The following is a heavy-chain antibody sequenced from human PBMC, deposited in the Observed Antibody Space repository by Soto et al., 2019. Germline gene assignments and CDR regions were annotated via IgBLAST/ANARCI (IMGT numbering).Heavy chain of an antibody. CDR2: ISSSSTI. CDR1: GFTFSTYS. D-gene: IGHD6-19*01. J-gene: IGHJ4*02. CDR3: ARERGSGWTFDY. V-gene: IGHV3-48*01. Sequence: EVQLVESGGDLVQPGGSLRLSCAASGFTFSTYSMNWVRQAPGKGLEWVSSISSSSTIYYADSVKGRFTISRDNVQNSPVLQRARLRAEDTAVYYCARERGSGWTFDYWGQGTLVTVSS.